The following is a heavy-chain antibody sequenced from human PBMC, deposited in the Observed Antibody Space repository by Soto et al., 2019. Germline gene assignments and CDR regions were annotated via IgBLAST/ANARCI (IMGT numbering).Heavy chain of an antibody. V-gene: IGHV4-59*01. CDR3: ARGYYDSNGQSNTFDI. CDR1: GASISSSY. D-gene: IGHD3-22*01. J-gene: IGHJ3*02. Sequence: SETLSVTCTVSGASISSSYWSWIRQSPGKRLEWIGYVYYSGSTKYNPSLKSRVTISVDTSKNQFSLKLSSVTAADTAVYYCARGYYDSNGQSNTFDIWGQGTMVTVSS. CDR2: VYYSGST.